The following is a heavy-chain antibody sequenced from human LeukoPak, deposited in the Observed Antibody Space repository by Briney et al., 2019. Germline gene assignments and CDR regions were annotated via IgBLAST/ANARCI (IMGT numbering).Heavy chain of an antibody. CDR1: GFTFNSYG. Sequence: GGSLRLSCAASGFTFNSYGIHWVRQAPGKGLEWVAFIRFDGSNNYYADSVKGRFTISRDNSKNTLYLQMNSLRAEDTAVYYCAKDGGDYYPYYYYYMDVWGKGTTVTVSS. V-gene: IGHV3-30*02. D-gene: IGHD2-21*01. CDR2: IRFDGSNN. J-gene: IGHJ6*03. CDR3: AKDGGDYYPYYYYYMDV.